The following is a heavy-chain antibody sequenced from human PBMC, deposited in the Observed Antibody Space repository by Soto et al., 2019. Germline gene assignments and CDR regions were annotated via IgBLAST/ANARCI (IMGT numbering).Heavy chain of an antibody. CDR2: INHSGST. V-gene: IGHV4-34*01. CDR1: GGSFSGYY. J-gene: IGHJ6*02. Sequence: SETLSLTCAVYGGSFSGYYWSWIRQPPGKGLEWIGEINHSGSTNYNPSLKSRVTISVDTSKNQFSLKLSSVTAADTAVYYCARLQRYYDILTCYYPLGGYYGMDVWGQGTTVTVSS. D-gene: IGHD3-9*01. CDR3: ARLQRYYDILTCYYPLGGYYGMDV.